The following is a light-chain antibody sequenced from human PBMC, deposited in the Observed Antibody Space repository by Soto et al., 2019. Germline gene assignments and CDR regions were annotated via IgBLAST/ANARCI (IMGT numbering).Light chain of an antibody. CDR3: AAWDDSLNGPV. CDR1: SSNIGSHG. J-gene: IGLJ2*01. V-gene: IGLV1-36*01. CDR2: YDD. Sequence: QSVLTQPPSVSEAPRQRVTISCSGSSSNIGSHGVNWYQQLPGKAPKLLIYYDDLVPSGVSDRFSGSKSGTSASLAIRGLQSEDEADYYCAAWDDSLNGPVFGGGTQLTVL.